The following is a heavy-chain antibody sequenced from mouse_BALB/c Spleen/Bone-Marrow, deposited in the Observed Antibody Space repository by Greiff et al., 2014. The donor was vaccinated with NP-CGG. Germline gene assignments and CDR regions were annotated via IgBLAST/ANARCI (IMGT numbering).Heavy chain of an antibody. CDR1: GYSITSGYA. CDR2: ISYSGGT. CDR3: ARKFYYFDY. J-gene: IGHJ2*01. Sequence: VQLQQSGPGLVKPSQSLSLTCTVTGYSITSGYAWNWIRQFPGNKLEWMGSISYSGGTDYNPTLKSRFSITRDTSKNQFFLQLNSVTAEDTATYYCARKFYYFDYWGHGTTLTVSS. V-gene: IGHV3-2*02.